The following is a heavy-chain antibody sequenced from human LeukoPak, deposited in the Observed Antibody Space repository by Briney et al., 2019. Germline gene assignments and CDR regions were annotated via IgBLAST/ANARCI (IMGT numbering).Heavy chain of an antibody. Sequence: PGGSLRLSCAASGFTFSDYAMHWLRQAPGKGLEWVAVIASDGNDKHLADSVKGRFTISRDNSRNTLFLQMNSLRTEDTAVDYCAKDGAMAAAGYYFDYWGQGTPVTVSS. CDR2: IASDGNDK. CDR1: GFTFSDYA. D-gene: IGHD6-13*01. V-gene: IGHV3-30*18. J-gene: IGHJ4*02. CDR3: AKDGAMAAAGYYFDY.